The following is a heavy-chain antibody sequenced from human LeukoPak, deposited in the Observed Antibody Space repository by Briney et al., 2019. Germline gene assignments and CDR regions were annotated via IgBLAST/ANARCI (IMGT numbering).Heavy chain of an antibody. V-gene: IGHV1-2*02. CDR1: GYTFTGYY. J-gene: IGHJ5*02. CDR3: ARDGRDVSVRLQNGNWFDP. D-gene: IGHD5-24*01. CDR2: ISPNSGGT. Sequence: ASVKVSCKASGYTFTGYYMHWVRQAPGQGLEWMGWISPNSGGTNYAQKFQGRVTMTRDTSISTAYMELSRLRSDDTAVYYCARDGRDVSVRLQNGNWFDPWGQGTLVTVSS.